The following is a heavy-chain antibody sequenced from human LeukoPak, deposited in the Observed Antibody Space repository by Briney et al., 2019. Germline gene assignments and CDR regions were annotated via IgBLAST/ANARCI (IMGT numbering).Heavy chain of an antibody. D-gene: IGHD5-24*01. J-gene: IGHJ6*04. Sequence: GGSLRLSCEASGFIPSSYSMNWVRKAPGKGVERVSSISSSGSYIFYADSVKGRFTISRDTAKNSLYLQMNSLRAEDTAVYYCARPKTIQLDAMDVWGKGTTVTVSP. CDR2: ISSSGSYI. V-gene: IGHV3-21*01. CDR1: GFIPSSYS. CDR3: ARPKTIQLDAMDV.